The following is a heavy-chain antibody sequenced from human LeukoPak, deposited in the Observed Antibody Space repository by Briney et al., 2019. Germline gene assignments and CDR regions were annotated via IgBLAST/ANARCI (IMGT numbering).Heavy chain of an antibody. Sequence: SETLSLTCTVSGGSISSYYWSWIRQPPGKGLEWMGYIYYSGSTNYNPSLKSRVTISVDTSKNQFSLKLSSVTAEDTAVYYCATGPAGSSSWYSGGYWGQGTLVTVSS. CDR2: IYYSGST. CDR1: GGSISSYY. J-gene: IGHJ4*02. D-gene: IGHD6-13*01. V-gene: IGHV4-59*01. CDR3: ATGPAGSSSWYSGGY.